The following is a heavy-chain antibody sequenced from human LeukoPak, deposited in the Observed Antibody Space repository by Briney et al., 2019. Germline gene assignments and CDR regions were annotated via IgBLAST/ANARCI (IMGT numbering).Heavy chain of an antibody. J-gene: IGHJ3*02. CDR3: ASNNWNYSVRGAFDI. Sequence: ASVKVSCKASGYTVTGYYMHWVRQAPGQGLEWMGWINPNSGGTNYAQKFQGRVTITTDESTSTAYMELSSLRSDDTAVYYCASNNWNYSVRGAFDIWGQGTMVTVSS. CDR2: INPNSGGT. CDR1: GYTVTGYY. V-gene: IGHV1-2*02. D-gene: IGHD1-7*01.